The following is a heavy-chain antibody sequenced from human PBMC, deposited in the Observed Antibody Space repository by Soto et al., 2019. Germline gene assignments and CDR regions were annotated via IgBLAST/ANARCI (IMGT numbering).Heavy chain of an antibody. J-gene: IGHJ6*02. CDR1: GFTFSSYA. Sequence: GSLRLYCAASGFTFSSYAMHWVRQAPGKGLEWVAVISYDGSNKYYADSVKGLFTISRDNSKNTLYLQMNSLRAEDTAVYYCARVRANYYDSSGPTARYYYYYGMDVWGQGTTVTVSS. CDR2: ISYDGSNK. D-gene: IGHD3-22*01. V-gene: IGHV3-30-3*01. CDR3: ARVRANYYDSSGPTARYYYYYGMDV.